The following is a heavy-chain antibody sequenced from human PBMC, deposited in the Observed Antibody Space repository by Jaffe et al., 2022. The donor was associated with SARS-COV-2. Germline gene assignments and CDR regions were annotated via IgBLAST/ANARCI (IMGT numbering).Heavy chain of an antibody. CDR2: ISYDGSNK. V-gene: IGHV3-30*18. J-gene: IGHJ4*02. D-gene: IGHD5-12*01. CDR1: GFTFSSYG. Sequence: QVQLVESGGGVVQPGRSLRLSCAASGFTFSSYGMHWVRQAPGKGLEWVAVISYDGSNKYYADSVKGRFTISRDNSKNTLYLQMNSLRAEDTAVYYCAKARGYSGYGDFDYWGQGTLVTVSS. CDR3: AKARGYSGYGDFDY.